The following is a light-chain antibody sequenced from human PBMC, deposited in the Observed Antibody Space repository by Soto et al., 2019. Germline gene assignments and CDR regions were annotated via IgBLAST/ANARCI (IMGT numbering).Light chain of an antibody. CDR1: QSGSGRY. V-gene: IGKV3-20*01. Sequence: EIVLTQSPGTLSLSPGERATLSCRASQSGSGRYFAWYQQKPGQAPRLLTYGASSRATGIPDRFSASGSGTDFTLTISRLEPEDSAVYYCQQYRSSPPITFGGGTKVEIK. CDR2: GAS. CDR3: QQYRSSPPIT. J-gene: IGKJ4*01.